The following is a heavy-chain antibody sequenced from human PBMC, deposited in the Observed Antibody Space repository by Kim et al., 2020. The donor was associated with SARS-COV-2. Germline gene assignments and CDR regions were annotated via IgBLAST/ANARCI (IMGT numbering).Heavy chain of an antibody. CDR2: ISGSGGST. CDR3: AKVMQQQLLIPTYYFDY. Sequence: GGSLRLSCAASGFTFSSYAMSWVRQAPGKGLEWVSAISGSGGSTYYADSVKGRFTISRDNSKNTLYLQMNSLRAEDTAVYYCAKVMQQQLLIPTYYFDYWGQGTLVTVSS. D-gene: IGHD6-13*01. CDR1: GFTFSSYA. J-gene: IGHJ4*02. V-gene: IGHV3-23*01.